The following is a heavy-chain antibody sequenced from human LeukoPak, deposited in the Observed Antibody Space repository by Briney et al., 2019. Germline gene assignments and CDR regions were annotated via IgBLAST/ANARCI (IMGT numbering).Heavy chain of an antibody. CDR1: GGSISSGGYS. CDR2: IYHSGST. CDR3: ARDHSGWTYFDY. D-gene: IGHD5-12*01. J-gene: IGHJ4*02. V-gene: IGHV4-30-2*01. Sequence: PSETLSLTCAVSGGSISSGGYSWSWIRQPPGKGLEWIGYIYHSGSTYYNPSLKSRVTISVDTSKNQFSLKLSSVTAADTAVYYCARDHSGWTYFDYWGQGTLSPSPQ.